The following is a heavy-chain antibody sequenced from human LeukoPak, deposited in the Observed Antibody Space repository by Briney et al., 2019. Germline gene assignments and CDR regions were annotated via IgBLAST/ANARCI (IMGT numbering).Heavy chain of an antibody. D-gene: IGHD3-16*02. J-gene: IGHJ3*02. Sequence: SETLSLTCTVSGGSISSYHWSWLRQPPGKGLEWIGYIYYSGSTNYNPSLKRRVTISVDTSKNQVSLKLSSVTAADTAVYYCARDSGRGYDYAWGSYRYTDAFDIWGQGTMVTVSS. CDR2: IYYSGST. V-gene: IGHV4-59*01. CDR3: ARDSGRGYDYAWGSYRYTDAFDI. CDR1: GGSISSYH.